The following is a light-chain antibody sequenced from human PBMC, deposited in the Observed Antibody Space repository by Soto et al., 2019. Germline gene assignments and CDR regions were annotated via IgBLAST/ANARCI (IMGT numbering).Light chain of an antibody. CDR3: QQSYSSPPT. V-gene: IGKV1-39*01. CDR1: QSISNY. CDR2: AAS. J-gene: IGKJ1*01. Sequence: DIQMTQSPSSLSASVGDRVTITCRASQSISNYLNWYQQQPGKAPKLLIYAASSLQSGVPSRFGGSGSGTDFTLTISSLQPEDFATYYCQQSYSSPPTFGQGTKVDIK.